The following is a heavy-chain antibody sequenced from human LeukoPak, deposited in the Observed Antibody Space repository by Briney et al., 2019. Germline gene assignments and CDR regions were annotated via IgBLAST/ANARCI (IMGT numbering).Heavy chain of an antibody. J-gene: IGHJ6*03. CDR2: IYYSGST. CDR1: GGSISSYH. V-gene: IGHV4-59*08. D-gene: IGHD5-18*01. Sequence: PSETLSLTCTVSGGSISSYHWSWIRQPPGKGLEWIGYIYYSGSTNYNPSLKSRVTISVDTSKNQFSLKLSSVTAADTAVYYCARQMDTAMVTGHYYNYMDVWGKGTTVTVSS. CDR3: ARQMDTAMVTGHYYNYMDV.